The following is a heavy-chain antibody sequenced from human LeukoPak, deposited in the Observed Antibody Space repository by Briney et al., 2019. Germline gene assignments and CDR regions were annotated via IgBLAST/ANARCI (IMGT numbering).Heavy chain of an antibody. Sequence: ASVKVSCKASGYTFTSYGISWARQAPGQGLEWMAWISAYNGNTNYAQKLQGRVTMTQDTSTSTAYMELRSLRSDDTAVYYCVRDLGQWLVQGIFFDYWGQGTLVTVSS. D-gene: IGHD6-19*01. CDR1: GYTFTSYG. CDR2: ISAYNGNT. V-gene: IGHV1-18*01. J-gene: IGHJ4*02. CDR3: VRDLGQWLVQGIFFDY.